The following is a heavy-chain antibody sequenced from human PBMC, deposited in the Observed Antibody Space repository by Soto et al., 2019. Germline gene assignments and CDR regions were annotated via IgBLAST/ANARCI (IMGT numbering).Heavy chain of an antibody. J-gene: IGHJ5*02. V-gene: IGHV4-4*02. D-gene: IGHD2-2*01. CDR2: VHHRGTT. CDR1: GASIRSSNW. Sequence: SETLSLTCAVSGASIRSSNWWHWVRQPPGKGLEWIGEVHHRGTTNYNPSLKSRVAISVDKSKNQFPLKLNSVTAADTAVYYCARVRQYCSATSCYLDPWGQGTLVTVSS. CDR3: ARVRQYCSATSCYLDP.